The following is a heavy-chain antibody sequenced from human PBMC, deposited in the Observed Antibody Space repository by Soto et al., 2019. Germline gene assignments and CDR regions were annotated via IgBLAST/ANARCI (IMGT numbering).Heavy chain of an antibody. V-gene: IGHV3-74*01. CDR1: VFTFSRYW. J-gene: IGHJ4*02. Sequence: EVQLVESGGGLVQPGGSLRLSCVASVFTFSRYWMHWVRQAPGKGLVWVSRISSDGTTTNYADSVEGRFTISRDNARNTLYLQVNSLRAEDTAVYYCASDYWAQVDHWGQGTLVTVSS. CDR3: ASDYWAQVDH. CDR2: ISSDGTTT. D-gene: IGHD2-8*02.